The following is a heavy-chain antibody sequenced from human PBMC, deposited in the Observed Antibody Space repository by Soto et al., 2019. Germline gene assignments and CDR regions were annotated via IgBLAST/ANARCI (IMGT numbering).Heavy chain of an antibody. CDR1: GGTFSSYA. Sequence: QVQLVQSGAEVKKPGSSVKVSCKASGGTFSSYAISWVRQAPGQGLEWMGGIIPISGTANYAQKFQGRVTITEDESTSTAYMELSSLRSEYTAVYYCARDPYSSSWNDNWFDPWGQGTLVTVSS. CDR2: IIPISGTA. V-gene: IGHV1-69*01. J-gene: IGHJ5*02. CDR3: ARDPYSSSWNDNWFDP. D-gene: IGHD6-13*01.